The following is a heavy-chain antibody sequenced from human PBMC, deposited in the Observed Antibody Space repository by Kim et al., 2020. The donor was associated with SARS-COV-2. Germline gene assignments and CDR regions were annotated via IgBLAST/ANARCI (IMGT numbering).Heavy chain of an antibody. Sequence: SETLSLTCTVSGGSISSYYWSWIRQPPGKGLEWIGYIYYSGSTNYNPSLKSRVTISVDTSKNQFSLKLSSVTAADTAVYYCARVGEHYGDYDYYYGMDVWGQGTTVTVSS. J-gene: IGHJ6*02. CDR3: ARVGEHYGDYDYYYGMDV. CDR2: IYYSGST. D-gene: IGHD4-17*01. V-gene: IGHV4-59*01. CDR1: GGSISSYY.